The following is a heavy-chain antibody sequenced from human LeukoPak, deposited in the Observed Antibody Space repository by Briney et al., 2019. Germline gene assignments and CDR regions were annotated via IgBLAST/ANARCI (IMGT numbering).Heavy chain of an antibody. CDR2: VSSDGIVQ. J-gene: IGHJ4*02. CDR3: VKEGTAHVSSWYDY. V-gene: IGHV3-30*18. Sequence: RGSLRLSCATSGFTFSNYGIHCVRQAPGKGLEWVAVVSSDGIVQHYADSVKGRFTISRDNSKKTLYLQMNSLRGDDAAVYHCVKEGTAHVSSWYDYWGQGTLVTVSP. CDR1: GFTFSNYG. D-gene: IGHD6-13*01.